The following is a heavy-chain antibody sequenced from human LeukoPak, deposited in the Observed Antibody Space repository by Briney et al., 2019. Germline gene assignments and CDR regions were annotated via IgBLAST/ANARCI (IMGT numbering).Heavy chain of an antibody. D-gene: IGHD6-6*01. CDR1: GFTFSSYA. J-gene: IGHJ4*02. CDR2: ISGSGGST. CDR3: AKAVSSKGYFDY. V-gene: IGHV3-23*01. Sequence: AGGSLRLSCAASGFTFSSYAMSWVRQAPGKGLEWVSAISGSGGSTYYADSVKGRFTISRDNSKNTLYLQMSSLRAEDTAVYYCAKAVSSKGYFDYWGQGTLVTVSS.